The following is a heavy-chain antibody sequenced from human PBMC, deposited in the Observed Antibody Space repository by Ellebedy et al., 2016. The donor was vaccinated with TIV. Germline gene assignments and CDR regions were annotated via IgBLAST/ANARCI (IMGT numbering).Heavy chain of an antibody. D-gene: IGHD6-6*01. CDR3: ARDLRITARDYYLDY. CDR2: INWNGDSI. J-gene: IGHJ4*02. V-gene: IGHV3-9*01. Sequence: SLKISXAASGFIFEDYGMHWVRQVPGKGLEWVSIINWNGDSIEYADSVKGRFTISRDNARNSLYLQMNSLRTEDTAFYYCARDLRITARDYYLDYWGQGTLVTVSS. CDR1: GFIFEDYG.